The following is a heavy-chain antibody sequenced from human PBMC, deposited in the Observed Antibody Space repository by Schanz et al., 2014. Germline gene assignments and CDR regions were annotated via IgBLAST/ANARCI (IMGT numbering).Heavy chain of an antibody. J-gene: IGHJ4*02. D-gene: IGHD4-17*01. V-gene: IGHV1-8*01. CDR2: MNPTTGNR. CDR1: GYSFTTYD. Sequence: QVQLVQSGAEVKKPGASVMVSCKASGYSFTTYDVNWVRQATGQGLEWMGWMNPTTGNRGYAQNFQGRVTMTRDTSMKTAYMEMTEQKLEDEGLYNCAIHYGDSTLWGQGTLIADST. CDR3: AIHYGDSTL.